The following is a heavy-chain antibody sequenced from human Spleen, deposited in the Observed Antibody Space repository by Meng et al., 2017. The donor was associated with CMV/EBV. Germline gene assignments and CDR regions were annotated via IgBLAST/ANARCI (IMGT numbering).Heavy chain of an antibody. Sequence: SVKVSCKASGSLEVTFSVFGVTWVRQAPGQGLEWMGGIIPVFGTSNYTQKFQGRVTITTDESSTTAYMYLSRLTSEDTAVYYCTRGDYGGMDVWGQGTTVTVSS. CDR3: TRGDYGGMDV. CDR2: IIPVFGTS. CDR1: GSLEVTFSVFG. J-gene: IGHJ6*02. V-gene: IGHV1-69*05.